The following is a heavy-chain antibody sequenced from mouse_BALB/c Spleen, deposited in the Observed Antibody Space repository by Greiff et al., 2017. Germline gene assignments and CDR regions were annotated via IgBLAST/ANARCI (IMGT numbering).Heavy chain of an antibody. D-gene: IGHD2-14*01. CDR1: GFNIKDTY. CDR3: ARRGYDGYYYAMDY. J-gene: IGHJ4*01. V-gene: IGHV14-3*02. CDR2: IDPANGNT. Sequence: VQLKESGAELVKPGASVKLSCTTSGFNIKDTYMHWVKQRPEQGLEWIGRIDPANGNTKYDPKFQGKATITADTSSNTAYLQLSSLTSEDTAVYYCARRGYDGYYYAMDYWGQGTSVTVSS.